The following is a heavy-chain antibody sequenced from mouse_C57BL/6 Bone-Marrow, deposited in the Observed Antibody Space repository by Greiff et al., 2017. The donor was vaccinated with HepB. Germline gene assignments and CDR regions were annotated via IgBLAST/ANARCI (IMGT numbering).Heavy chain of an antibody. V-gene: IGHV5-2*01. CDR2: INSDGGST. D-gene: IGHD2-12*01. CDR3: ARFYSPYYYAMDY. J-gene: IGHJ4*01. CDR1: EYEFPSHD. Sequence: EVKLQESGGGLVQPGESLKLSCESNEYEFPSHDMSWVRKTPEKRLELVAAINSDGGSTYYPDTMERRFIISRDNTKNTLYLHMSSLRSEDTALYYCARFYSPYYYAMDYWGQGTSVTVSS.